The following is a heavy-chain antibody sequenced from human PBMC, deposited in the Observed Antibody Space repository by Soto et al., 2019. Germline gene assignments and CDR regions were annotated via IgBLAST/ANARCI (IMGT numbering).Heavy chain of an antibody. CDR2: IGAYNGNT. CDR1: GYTFTSYG. D-gene: IGHD1-1*01. Sequence: QVQLVQSGAAVKKPGASVKVSFKASGYTFTSYGIIWVRKAPGKGLEGMGWIGAYNGNTNYAQKLQGRVTMTTDTSTSTANMELRSLRSDDTAVYYCARDGDNWNDRPHPFHYYYFGMDVRGQVTTVTGSS. CDR3: ARDGDNWNDRPHPFHYYYFGMDV. J-gene: IGHJ6*02. V-gene: IGHV1-18*01.